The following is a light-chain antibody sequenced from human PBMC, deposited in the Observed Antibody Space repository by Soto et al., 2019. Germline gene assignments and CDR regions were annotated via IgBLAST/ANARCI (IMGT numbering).Light chain of an antibody. J-gene: IGKJ1*01. V-gene: IGKV3-20*01. CDR3: QQYGGSPGT. CDR1: QSVSSSY. CDR2: GAS. Sequence: SQSVSSSYLAWYQQKPGQAPRLLIYGASSRATGIPDRFSGSESGTDFTLTISRLEPDDFAVYYCQQYGGSPGTFGRGTKVDIK.